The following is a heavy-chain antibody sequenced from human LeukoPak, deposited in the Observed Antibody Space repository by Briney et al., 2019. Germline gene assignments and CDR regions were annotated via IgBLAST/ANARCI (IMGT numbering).Heavy chain of an antibody. J-gene: IGHJ6*03. D-gene: IGHD3-22*01. CDR2: INTNTGNP. Sequence: ASVKVSCKASGSTFTSYAMNWVRQAPGQGLEWMGWINTNTGNPTYAQGFTGRFVFSLDTSVTTAYLQISSLKAEDTAVYYCARERNDCYGSSGCVGDSYMDVWGKGTTVTVSS. CDR3: ARERNDCYGSSGCVGDSYMDV. V-gene: IGHV7-4-1*02. CDR1: GSTFTSYA.